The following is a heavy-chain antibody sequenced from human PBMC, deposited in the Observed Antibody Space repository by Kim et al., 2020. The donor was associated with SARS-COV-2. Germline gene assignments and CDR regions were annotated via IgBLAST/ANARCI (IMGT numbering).Heavy chain of an antibody. CDR3: ARDLGRGYSGS. D-gene: IGHD5-12*01. Sequence: SETLSLTCAVYGGSFSGYYWSWIRQPPGKGLEWIGEINHSGSTNYNPSLKSRVTISVDTSKNQFSLKLSSVTAADTAVYYCARDLGRGYSGSWGQGTLVTVSS. V-gene: IGHV4-34*01. CDR1: GGSFSGYY. CDR2: INHSGST. J-gene: IGHJ4*02.